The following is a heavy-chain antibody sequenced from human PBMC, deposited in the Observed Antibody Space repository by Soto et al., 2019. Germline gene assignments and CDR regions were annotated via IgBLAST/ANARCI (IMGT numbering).Heavy chain of an antibody. D-gene: IGHD2-15*01. V-gene: IGHV4-59*07. CDR2: VSYNGNT. J-gene: IGHJ3*01. CDR1: GGSITPYY. CDR3: ARQQYTVVTAFDV. Sequence: QVQLKESGPGLVKPADTLSLKCTVSGGSITPYYWSWIRQTPGGGLEWIGYVSYNGNTNYNPSLKSRVSISADTSKNEFSLKLPSLTAAAAAIYFCARQQYTVVTAFDVWGQGTMVAVSS.